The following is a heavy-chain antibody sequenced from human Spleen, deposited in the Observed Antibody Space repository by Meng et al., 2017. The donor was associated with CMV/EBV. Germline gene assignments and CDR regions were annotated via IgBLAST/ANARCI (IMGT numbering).Heavy chain of an antibody. CDR2: IRSKVYGETT. J-gene: IGHJ4*02. CDR3: ASHDFWSGNRDY. V-gene: IGHV3-49*04. Sequence: GESLKISCSASGFTFGDYAMYWVRQAPGKGLEWVAFIRSKVYGETTEYAASVKGRFTISRADSKNIAYLQMNGLRTEDTAVYYCASHDFWSGNRDYWGQGALVTVSS. D-gene: IGHD3-3*01. CDR1: GFTFGDYA.